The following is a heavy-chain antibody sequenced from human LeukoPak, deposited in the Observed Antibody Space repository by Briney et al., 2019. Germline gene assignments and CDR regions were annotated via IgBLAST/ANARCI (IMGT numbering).Heavy chain of an antibody. CDR1: GFTFSSYR. D-gene: IGHD6-13*01. J-gene: IGHJ5*02. CDR2: ISGSSSYI. Sequence: PGGSLRLSCAASGFTFSSYRMNWVRQAPGKGLEWVSSISGSSSYIYYADSVKGRFTISRDNTKNSLYLQMNSLRAEDTAVYYCARDDGSNSLDHWGQGSLVTVSS. CDR3: ARDDGSNSLDH. V-gene: IGHV3-21*01.